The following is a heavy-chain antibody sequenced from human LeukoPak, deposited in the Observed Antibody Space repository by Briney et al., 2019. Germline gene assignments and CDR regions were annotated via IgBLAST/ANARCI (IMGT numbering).Heavy chain of an antibody. J-gene: IGHJ5*02. D-gene: IGHD2-2*01. V-gene: IGHV3-23*01. CDR2: ISDSGGST. CDR3: ATGERYCSSTSCYEWFDP. Sequence: GGSLRLSCAASGFTFSTYAMSWVRQAPGKGLEWVSGISDSGGSTYYADSVKGRFTISRDNSKNTLYLQMNSLRAEDTAVYYCATGERYCSSTSCYEWFDPWGQGTLVTVSS. CDR1: GFTFSTYA.